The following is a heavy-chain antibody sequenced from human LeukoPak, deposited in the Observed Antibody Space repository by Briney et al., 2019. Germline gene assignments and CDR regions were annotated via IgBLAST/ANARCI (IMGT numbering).Heavy chain of an antibody. D-gene: IGHD1-1*01. CDR2: ISWNSGSI. V-gene: IGHV3-9*03. CDR1: GFTFSTYG. J-gene: IGHJ4*02. CDR3: AKGRYSHDRGGFDY. Sequence: QTGGSLRLSCAASGFTFSTYGMHWVRQAPGKGLEWVSGISWNSGSIGYADSVKGRFTISRDNAKNSLYLQMNSLRAEDMALYYCAKGRYSHDRGGFDYWGQGTLVTVSS.